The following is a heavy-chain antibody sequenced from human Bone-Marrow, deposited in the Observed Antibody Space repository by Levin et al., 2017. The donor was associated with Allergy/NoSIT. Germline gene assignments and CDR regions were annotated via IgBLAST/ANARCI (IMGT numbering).Heavy chain of an antibody. D-gene: IGHD5-18*01. Sequence: GESLKISCAASGFTFSHYWMHWVRQVPGKGLEWVSRLYNDGSDISYADSVRGRFTISRDNAKNTVFLQMDSLRVDDTAVYYCARDRDWLPMDVWGQGTTVTVSS. CDR3: ARDRDWLPMDV. J-gene: IGHJ6*02. CDR1: GFTFSHYW. V-gene: IGHV3-74*01. CDR2: LYNDGSDI.